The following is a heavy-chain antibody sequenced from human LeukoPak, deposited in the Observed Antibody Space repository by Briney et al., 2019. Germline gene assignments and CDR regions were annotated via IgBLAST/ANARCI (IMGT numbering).Heavy chain of an antibody. CDR2: INWNGAST. D-gene: IGHD1-26*01. Sequence: GGSLRLSCVASGFTFSSSAMSWVRQVQGKGLEWVSGINWNGASTGYADSVKGRFTISRDNAKNSLYLQMNSLRAEDTALYYCARGGYSGSYYSAFDIWGQGTMVTVSS. V-gene: IGHV3-20*04. J-gene: IGHJ3*02. CDR3: ARGGYSGSYYSAFDI. CDR1: GFTFSSSA.